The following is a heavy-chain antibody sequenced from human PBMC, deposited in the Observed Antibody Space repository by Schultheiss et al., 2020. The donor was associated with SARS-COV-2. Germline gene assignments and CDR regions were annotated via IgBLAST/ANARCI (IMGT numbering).Heavy chain of an antibody. CDR2: ISAYNGNT. D-gene: IGHD6-19*01. CDR3: AREEYSSGWYWDHTYAFDY. J-gene: IGHJ4*02. Sequence: ASVKVSCKASGYTFTSYGISWVRQAPGQGLEWMGWISAYNGNTNYAQKLQGRVTMTTDTSTSTAYMELRSLRSDDTAVYYCAREEYSSGWYWDHTYAFDYWGQGALGTGSS. CDR1: GYTFTSYG. V-gene: IGHV1-18*01.